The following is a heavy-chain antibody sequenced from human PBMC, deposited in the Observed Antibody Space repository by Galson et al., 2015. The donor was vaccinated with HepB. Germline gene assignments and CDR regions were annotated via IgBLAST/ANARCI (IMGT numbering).Heavy chain of an antibody. CDR2: ISYDGSNK. CDR3: AKVEDGFDY. Sequence: SLRLSCAASGFTFSSYGMHWVRQAPGKGLEWVAVISYDGSNKYYADSVKGRFTIFRDNSKNTLYLQMNSLRAEDTAVYYCAKVEDGFDYWGQGTLVTVSS. CDR1: GFTFSSYG. J-gene: IGHJ4*02. V-gene: IGHV3-30*18.